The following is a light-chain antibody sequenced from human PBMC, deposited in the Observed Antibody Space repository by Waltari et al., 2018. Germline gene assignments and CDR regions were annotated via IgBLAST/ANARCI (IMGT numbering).Light chain of an antibody. J-gene: IGKJ5*01. CDR1: QSISSW. CDR3: QHYNTYSRSIT. CDR2: TAS. Sequence: DIQMTQSPSTLSASVGDRVTIACRASQSISSWLAWYQQKPGKAPKLLIYTASTLESGVPSRFSGSGSGTEFTLTISSLQPDDFATYYCQHYNTYSRSITFGQGTRLEIQ. V-gene: IGKV1-5*03.